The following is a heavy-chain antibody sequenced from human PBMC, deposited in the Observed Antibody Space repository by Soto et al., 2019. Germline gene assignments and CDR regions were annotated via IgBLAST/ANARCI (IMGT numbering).Heavy chain of an antibody. Sequence: TMSHPCTVSEGKIRSYYGSWIRQTPGKGLEWIGYIYYSGSTNYNPSLKSRVTISVDTSKNQFSLKLSSVTAADTAVYYCARDRRPGTANWFDPWGQGTLVTVSS. D-gene: IGHD6-13*01. J-gene: IGHJ5*02. CDR2: IYYSGST. V-gene: IGHV4-59*01. CDR1: EGKIRSYY. CDR3: ARDRRPGTANWFDP.